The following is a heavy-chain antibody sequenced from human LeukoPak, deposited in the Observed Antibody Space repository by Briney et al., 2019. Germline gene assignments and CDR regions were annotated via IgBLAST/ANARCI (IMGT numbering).Heavy chain of an antibody. CDR2: ISSSSSYI. CDR1: GFTFSSYS. J-gene: IGHJ6*03. V-gene: IGHV3-21*01. CDR3: ARTIVGATPVQRKDYYYYYMDV. Sequence: GGSLRLSCAASGFTFSSYSMNWVRQAPGKGLEWVSSISSSSSYIYYADSVKGRFTISRDNSKNTLYLHVNSLRPEDTAVYYCARTIVGATPVQRKDYYYYYMDVWGKGTTVTTSS. D-gene: IGHD1-26*01.